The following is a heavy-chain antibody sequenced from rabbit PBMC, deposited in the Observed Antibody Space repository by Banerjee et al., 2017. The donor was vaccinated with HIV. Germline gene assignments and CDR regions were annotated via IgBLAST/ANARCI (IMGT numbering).Heavy chain of an antibody. J-gene: IGHJ4*01. D-gene: IGHD1-1*01. CDR1: GFSFSNNYV. Sequence: QSLEESGGDLVKPGASLTLTCTASGFSFSNNYVMCWVRQAPGKGLEWIGCINTGSGNAYYASWVISRFTISKTSSTTVALQMTSLTAADTASYFCARDASSSGYYLNLWGQGTLVTVS. CDR3: ARDASSSGYYLNL. V-gene: IGHV1S40*01. CDR2: INTGSGNA.